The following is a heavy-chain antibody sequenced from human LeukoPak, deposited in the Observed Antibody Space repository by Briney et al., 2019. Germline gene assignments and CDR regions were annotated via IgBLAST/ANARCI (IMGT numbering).Heavy chain of an antibody. CDR1: GFTFSDYY. J-gene: IGHJ5*02. V-gene: IGHV3-11*01. CDR3: VKAGVLWVVNPWNWFDP. CDR2: ISSGGSTI. D-gene: IGHD3-22*01. Sequence: PGGSLRLSCAASGFTFSDYYMSWIRQAPGKGLEWVSYISSGGSTIYYADSVKGRFTISRDNAKNSLYLQMNSLRAEDTAVYYWVKAGVLWVVNPWNWFDPWGQGTLVTVSS.